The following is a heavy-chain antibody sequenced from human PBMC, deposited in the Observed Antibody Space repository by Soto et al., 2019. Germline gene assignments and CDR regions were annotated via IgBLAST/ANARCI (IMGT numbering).Heavy chain of an antibody. CDR3: ARVAVAARPRWYNWFDP. J-gene: IGHJ5*02. Sequence: ASVKVSCKTSGYTFSDYDINWVRQATGQGLEWIGWMNPNSGETGYAQKFQGRVTMTRSVSLTTAYLELSSLRSEDTAVYYCARVAVAARPRWYNWFDPWGQGTLVTVSS. V-gene: IGHV1-8*02. D-gene: IGHD2-15*01. CDR2: MNPNSGET. CDR1: GYTFSDYD.